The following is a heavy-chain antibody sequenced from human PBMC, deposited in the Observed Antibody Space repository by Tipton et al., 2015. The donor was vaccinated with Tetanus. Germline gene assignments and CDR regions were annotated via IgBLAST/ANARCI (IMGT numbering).Heavy chain of an antibody. D-gene: IGHD2-21*02. CDR1: GGSISSSSYY. CDR3: ARLGGHCGGDCYPTSDY. V-gene: IGHV4-39*01. CDR2: IYYSGST. Sequence: TLSLTCTVSGGSISSSSYYWGWIRQPPGKGLEWIGSIYYSGSTYYTPSHKSRVTISVATPTNQFSLKLSSVTAADTAVYYCARLGGHCGGDCYPTSDYWGQGTLVTVSS. J-gene: IGHJ4*02.